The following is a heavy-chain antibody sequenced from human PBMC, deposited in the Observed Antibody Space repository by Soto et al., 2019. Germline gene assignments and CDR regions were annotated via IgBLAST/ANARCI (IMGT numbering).Heavy chain of an antibody. CDR2: ISSSSSYI. Sequence: GGSLRLSCAASGFTFSSYSMNWVRQAPGKGLEWVSSISSSSSYIYYADSVKGRFTISRDNAKNSVYLQMNSLRAEDTAVYYCARVRLRQYQLLHDAFDIWGQGTMVTVSS. CDR1: GFTFSSYS. D-gene: IGHD2-2*01. J-gene: IGHJ3*02. CDR3: ARVRLRQYQLLHDAFDI. V-gene: IGHV3-21*01.